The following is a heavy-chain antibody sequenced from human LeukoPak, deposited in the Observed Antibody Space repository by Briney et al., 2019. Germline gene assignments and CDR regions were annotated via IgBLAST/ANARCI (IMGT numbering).Heavy chain of an antibody. CDR2: IYYSGST. CDR1: GGSISSGGYY. V-gene: IGHV4-31*03. D-gene: IGHD3-10*01. J-gene: IGHJ5*02. Sequence: SETLSLTCTVSGGSISSGGYYWSWIRQHPGKGLEWIGYIYYSGSTYYNPSLKSRVTISVDTSKNQFSLKLSSVTAAGTAVYYCANGRITMVRGVISWFDPWGQGTLVTVSS. CDR3: ANGRITMVRGVISWFDP.